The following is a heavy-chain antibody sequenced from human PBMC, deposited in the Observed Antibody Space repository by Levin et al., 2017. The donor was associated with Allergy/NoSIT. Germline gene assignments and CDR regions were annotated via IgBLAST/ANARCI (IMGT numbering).Heavy chain of an antibody. CDR1: GFTFSSYS. D-gene: IGHD2-15*01. Sequence: GESLKITCAASGFTFSSYSMNWVRQAPGKGLEWVSYISSSSSTIYYADSVKGRFTISRDNAKNSLYLQMNSLRDEDTAVYYCARDFCSGGSCYLFDYWGQGTLVTVSS. V-gene: IGHV3-48*02. J-gene: IGHJ4*02. CDR2: ISSSSSTI. CDR3: ARDFCSGGSCYLFDY.